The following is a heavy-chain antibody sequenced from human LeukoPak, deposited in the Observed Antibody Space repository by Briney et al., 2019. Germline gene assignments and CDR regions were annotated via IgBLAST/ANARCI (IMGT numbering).Heavy chain of an antibody. CDR1: GFTFSSYG. CDR3: AKSNGYGLIDI. D-gene: IGHD3-22*01. J-gene: IGHJ3*02. Sequence: GGSLRLSCVASGFTFSSYGMSWVRQAPGKGLEWVSYVSATGYTTSYADSVKGRFTISRDNAKNTVFLQMNSLRAEDTAVYYCAKSNGYGLIDIWGQGTMVTVSS. V-gene: IGHV3-23*01. CDR2: VSATGYTT.